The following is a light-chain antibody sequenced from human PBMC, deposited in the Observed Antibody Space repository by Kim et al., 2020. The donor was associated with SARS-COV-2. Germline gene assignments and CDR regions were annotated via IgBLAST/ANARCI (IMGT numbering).Light chain of an antibody. Sequence: DIQMTQSPSSLSASVGDRVTITCRASQGIRNELGWYQQKPGTAPRRLVYDASTLQSGVPSRFSGSGSGTEFTLTISSLQPEDFATYYCLQHSSYPYTFGQGTKLEIK. CDR3: LQHSSYPYT. J-gene: IGKJ2*01. V-gene: IGKV1-17*01. CDR2: DAS. CDR1: QGIRNE.